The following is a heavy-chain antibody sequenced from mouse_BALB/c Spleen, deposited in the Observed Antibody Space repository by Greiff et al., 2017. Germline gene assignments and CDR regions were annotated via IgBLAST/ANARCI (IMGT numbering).Heavy chain of an antibody. Sequence: VQLQQSGPGLVAPSQSLSITCTVSGFSLTSYGVPWVRQPPGKGLELLGVIWAGGSTNYNSALMSRLSISKDNSKSQVFLKMNSLQTDDTAMYYCARDDGNYVEAMDYWGQGTSVTVSS. V-gene: IGHV2-9*02. CDR1: GFSLTSYG. D-gene: IGHD2-1*01. J-gene: IGHJ4*01. CDR2: IWAGGST. CDR3: ARDDGNYVEAMDY.